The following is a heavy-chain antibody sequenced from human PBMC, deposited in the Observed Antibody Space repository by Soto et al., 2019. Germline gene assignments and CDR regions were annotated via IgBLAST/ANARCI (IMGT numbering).Heavy chain of an antibody. CDR1: GFTFSSYS. CDR2: ISSSSSYI. CDR3: ARESGVEQLVGYYYYYYGMDV. J-gene: IGHJ6*02. D-gene: IGHD6-6*01. V-gene: IGHV3-21*01. Sequence: VGSLRLSCAASGFTFSSYSMNWVRQAPGKGLEWVSSISSSSSYIYYADSVKGRFTISRDNAKNSLYLQMNSLRAEDTAVYYCARESGVEQLVGYYYYYYGMDVWGQGTTVTVS.